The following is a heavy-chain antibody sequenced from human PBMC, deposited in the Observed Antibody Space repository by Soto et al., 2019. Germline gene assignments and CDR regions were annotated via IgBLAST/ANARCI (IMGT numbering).Heavy chain of an antibody. CDR3: VRGGYLQNPGSDA. D-gene: IGHD5-18*01. CDR1: GFSFGSHA. CDR2: ISYHGVNK. J-gene: IGHJ5*02. V-gene: IGHV3-30*04. Sequence: QVQLVESGGGVVQTGTSLRLSCVASGFSFGSHAIHWVRQAPGKGLQWVAVISYHGVNKYYTDSVRGRFTVSRDNSKNTVYLQVDSLRSEDTGVYHCVRGGYLQNPGSDAWGQGTLVTVSS.